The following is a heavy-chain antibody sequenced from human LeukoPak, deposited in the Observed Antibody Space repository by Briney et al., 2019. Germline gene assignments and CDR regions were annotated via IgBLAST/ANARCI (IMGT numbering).Heavy chain of an antibody. CDR1: GFTFSSYA. V-gene: IGHV3-33*08. D-gene: IGHD6-25*01. Sequence: GGSLRLSCAASGFTFSSYAMSWVRQAPGKGLEWVAVIWSHGNRKHHSDSVEGRFAISRDNSKNILYLQMNSLRAEDTALYYCARDSAADDNDFDVWGQGTMVTVSS. CDR3: ARDSAADDNDFDV. J-gene: IGHJ3*01. CDR2: IWSHGNRK.